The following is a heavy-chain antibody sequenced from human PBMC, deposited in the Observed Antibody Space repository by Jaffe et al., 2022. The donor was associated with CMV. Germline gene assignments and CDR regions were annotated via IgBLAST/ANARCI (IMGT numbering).Heavy chain of an antibody. V-gene: IGHV4-34*01. D-gene: IGHD3-10*01. CDR1: GGSFSGYY. CDR2: INHSGST. CDR3: ARGRNYYGSGSYLVYYYYMDV. Sequence: QVQLQQWGAGLLKPSETLSLTCAVYGGSFSGYYWSWIRQPPGKGLEWIGEINHSGSTNYNPSLKSRVTISVDTSKNQFSLKLSSVTAADTAVYYCARGRNYYGSGSYLVYYYYMDVWGKGTTVTVSS. J-gene: IGHJ6*03.